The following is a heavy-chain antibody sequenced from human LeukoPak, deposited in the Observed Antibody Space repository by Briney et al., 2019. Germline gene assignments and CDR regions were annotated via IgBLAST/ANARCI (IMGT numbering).Heavy chain of an antibody. Sequence: SQPLSLTCAVSAASITTGGSSGSWIRQPPGRGREWTAHMYHIGTTYYNPSLKSPLTISVDRSKNQFSLKLSSVTAADTAVYYCGRGGMVRGVQFDYWGQGTLVTVSS. D-gene: IGHD3-10*01. CDR1: AASITTGGSS. CDR2: MYHIGTT. CDR3: GRGGMVRGVQFDY. V-gene: IGHV4-30-2*01. J-gene: IGHJ4*02.